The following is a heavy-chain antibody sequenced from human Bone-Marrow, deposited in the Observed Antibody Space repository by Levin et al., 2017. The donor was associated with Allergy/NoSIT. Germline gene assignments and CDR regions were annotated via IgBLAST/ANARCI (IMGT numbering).Heavy chain of an antibody. CDR3: TRDILGYCSSTSCYTIQVGDDYDDDYMDV. CDR2: IRSKAYGGTT. J-gene: IGHJ6*03. D-gene: IGHD2-2*02. V-gene: IGHV3-49*04. CDR1: GFTFGDYA. Sequence: GGSLRLSCTASGFTFGDYAMSWVRQAPGKGLEWVGFIRSKAYGGTTEYAASVKGRFTISRDDSKSIAYLQMNSLKTEDTAVYYCTRDILGYCSSTSCYTIQVGDDYDDDYMDVWGKGTTVTVSS.